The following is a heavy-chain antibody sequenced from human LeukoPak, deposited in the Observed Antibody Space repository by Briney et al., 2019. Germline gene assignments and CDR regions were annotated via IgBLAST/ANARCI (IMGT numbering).Heavy chain of an antibody. Sequence: ASVKVSCKASGYTFTSYYMHWVRQAPGQGLEWMGIINPSGGSTSCAQKFQGRVTMTRNTSISTAYMELSSLRSEDTAVYYCARGRVGASLHWGQGTLVTVSS. J-gene: IGHJ4*02. V-gene: IGHV1-46*01. CDR2: INPSGGST. CDR3: ARGRVGASLH. CDR1: GYTFTSYY. D-gene: IGHD1-26*01.